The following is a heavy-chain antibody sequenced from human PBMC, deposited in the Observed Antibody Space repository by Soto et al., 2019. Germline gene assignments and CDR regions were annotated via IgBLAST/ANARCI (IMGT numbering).Heavy chain of an antibody. D-gene: IGHD5-12*01. CDR2: INPNIGRT. J-gene: IGHJ4*02. CDR1: GYTFTGHY. Sequence: ASLKVSCKASGYTFTGHYLHWLRQAPGQGLEWMGWINPNIGRTNYAQKFQGRVTITTDKSISTAYMELSNLTPDDTAVYYCVRDSPIGSAFSGHDDIDSWGQGTLVTVS. V-gene: IGHV1-2*02. CDR3: VRDSPIGSAFSGHDDIDS.